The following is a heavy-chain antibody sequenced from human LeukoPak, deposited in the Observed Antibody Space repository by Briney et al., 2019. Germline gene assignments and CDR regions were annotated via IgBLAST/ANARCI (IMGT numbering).Heavy chain of an antibody. CDR2: IYYSGST. V-gene: IGHV4-39*07. J-gene: IGHJ5*02. CDR1: GGSISSSSYY. CDR3: ARDPDDSSGSRFDP. Sequence: SETLSLTCTVSGGSISSSSYYWGWIRQPPGKGLEWIGSIYYSGSTYYNPSLKSRVTISVDTSKNQFFLKLSSVPAADTAVYYCARDPDDSSGSRFDPWGQGTLVTVSS. D-gene: IGHD3-22*01.